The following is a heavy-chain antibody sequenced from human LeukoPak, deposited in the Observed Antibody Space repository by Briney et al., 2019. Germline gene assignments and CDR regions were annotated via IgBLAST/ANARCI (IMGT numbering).Heavy chain of an antibody. CDR1: GFTFSSYS. CDR3: ARGKYSSGWFDY. J-gene: IGHJ4*02. CDR2: ITTSSTYI. Sequence: GGSLRLSCAASGFTFSSYSMCWVREAPGKGLEWVSSITTSSTYIPYADSVKSRFTITRDNAKNSLYLQRNSLRAEDTAVYYCARGKYSSGWFDYWGQGTLVTVSS. D-gene: IGHD6-19*01. V-gene: IGHV3-21*01.